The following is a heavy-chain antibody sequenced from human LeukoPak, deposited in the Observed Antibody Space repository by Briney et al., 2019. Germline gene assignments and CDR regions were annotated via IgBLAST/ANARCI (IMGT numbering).Heavy chain of an antibody. J-gene: IGHJ4*02. CDR1: GFPFNVQT. D-gene: IGHD1-26*01. Sequence: GGSLRLSCAASGFPFNVQTMSWVRQAPGKGLDWVASMRQHGSEIYYVDSVKGRFTISRDNPKNSLYLQMNSLRAEDTAVYYCAKGGATRGRFENWGQGTLVTVSS. CDR2: MRQHGSEI. V-gene: IGHV3-7*01. CDR3: AKGGATRGRFEN.